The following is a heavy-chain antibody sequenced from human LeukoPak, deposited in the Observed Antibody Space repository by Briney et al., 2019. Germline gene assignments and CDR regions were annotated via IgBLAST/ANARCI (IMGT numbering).Heavy chain of an antibody. J-gene: IGHJ5*02. CDR2: IYHSGST. CDR1: GGSISSYY. V-gene: IGHV4-59*04. CDR3: ARNRYYYGSGSYGVPNWFDP. D-gene: IGHD3-10*01. Sequence: SETLSLTCTVSGGSISSYYWSWIRQPPGKGLEWIGSIYHSGSTYYNPSLKSRVTISVDTSKNQFSLKLSSVTAADTAVYYCARNRYYYGSGSYGVPNWFDPWGQGTLVTVSS.